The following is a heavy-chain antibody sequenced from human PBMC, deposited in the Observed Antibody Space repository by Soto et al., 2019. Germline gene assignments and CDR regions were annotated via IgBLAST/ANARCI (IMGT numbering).Heavy chain of an antibody. CDR2: MNPNSGNT. Sequence: ASVKVSCKASGGTFSSYAISWVRQAPGQGLEWMGWMNPNSGNTGYAQKFQGRVTMTRNTSISTAYMELSSLRSEDTAVYYCARTLCGDNVDYWGQGTLVTVSS. CDR1: GGTFSSYA. CDR3: ARTLCGDNVDY. V-gene: IGHV1-8*02. J-gene: IGHJ4*02. D-gene: IGHD4-17*01.